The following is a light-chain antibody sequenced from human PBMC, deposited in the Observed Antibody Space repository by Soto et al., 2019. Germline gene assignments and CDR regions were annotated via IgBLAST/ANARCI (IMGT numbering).Light chain of an antibody. V-gene: IGLV4-69*01. CDR3: QTWGAGIRVV. CDR1: SGHSSYA. J-gene: IGLJ2*01. Sequence: QLVLTQSPSASASLGASVKLTCTLTSGHSSYAIAWHQQQPEKGPRYLMKLNNDGSHSKGDGIPDRFSGSNSGAERYLTISSLQSEDEADYYCQTWGAGIRVVFGAGTKLTVL. CDR2: LNNDGSH.